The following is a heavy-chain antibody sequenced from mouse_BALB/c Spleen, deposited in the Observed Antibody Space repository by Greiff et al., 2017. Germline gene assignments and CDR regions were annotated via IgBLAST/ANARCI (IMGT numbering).Heavy chain of an antibody. J-gene: IGHJ1*01. D-gene: IGHD2-10*01. CDR2: ISNGGGST. CDR1: GFTFSSYT. Sequence: EVKVVDSGGGLVQPGGSLKLSCAASGFTFSSYTMSWVRQTPEKRLEWVAYISNGGGSTYYPDTVKGRFTISRDNAKNTLYLQMSSLKSEDTAMYYCATAYYGNYWYFDDWGAGTTVTVSS. CDR3: ATAYYGNYWYFDD. V-gene: IGHV5-12-2*01.